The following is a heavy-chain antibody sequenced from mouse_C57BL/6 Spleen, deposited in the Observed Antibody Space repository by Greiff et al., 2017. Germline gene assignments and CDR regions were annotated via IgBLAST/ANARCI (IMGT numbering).Heavy chain of an antibody. V-gene: IGHV1-69*01. Sequence: QVQLQQPGAELVMPGASVKLSCKASGYTFTSYWMHWVKQRPGQGLEWIGEIDPSDSYTNYNQKFKGKSTLTVDKSSSTAYMQLSSLTSEDSAVYYCARWDYDGSSYGGFAYWGQGTLVTVSA. D-gene: IGHD1-1*01. CDR1: GYTFTSYW. J-gene: IGHJ3*01. CDR3: ARWDYDGSSYGGFAY. CDR2: IDPSDSYT.